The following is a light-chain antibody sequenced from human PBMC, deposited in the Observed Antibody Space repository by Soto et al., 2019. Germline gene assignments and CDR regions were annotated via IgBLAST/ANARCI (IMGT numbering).Light chain of an antibody. Sequence: EIVLTQSPGTLSLSPGERATLSCRASQSVSSRFLAWYQHKPGQGPRLLIYGTSSRATGIPNRFSGSGSGTDFTLIISRLEPEDCALYFCQEYSDSFAFGPGTKVDIK. CDR2: GTS. CDR3: QEYSDSFA. J-gene: IGKJ3*01. CDR1: QSVSSRF. V-gene: IGKV3-20*01.